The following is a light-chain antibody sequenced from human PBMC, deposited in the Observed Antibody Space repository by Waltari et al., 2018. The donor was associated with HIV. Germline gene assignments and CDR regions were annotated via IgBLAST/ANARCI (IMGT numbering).Light chain of an antibody. CDR2: DAS. J-gene: IGKJ2*01. Sequence: EIVLTQSPATLSLSPGERANLSCRASQSVSNLLAWYQHTPGQAPRLLIYDASTQPSGIPARFSGSGSGTDFTLTISSLEPEDFAVYYCQHRDEWPPGATFGPGAKLEIK. CDR1: QSVSNL. V-gene: IGKV3-11*01. CDR3: QHRDEWPPGAT.